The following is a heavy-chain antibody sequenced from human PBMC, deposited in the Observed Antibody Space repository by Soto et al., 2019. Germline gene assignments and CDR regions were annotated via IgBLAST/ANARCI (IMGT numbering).Heavy chain of an antibody. CDR3: ARLGVDVDIVATIPYYFDY. J-gene: IGHJ4*02. D-gene: IGHD5-12*01. CDR1: GGSISSSSYY. V-gene: IGHV4-39*01. CDR2: IYYSGST. Sequence: TSETLSLTCTVSGGSISSSSYYWGWIRQPPGKGLEWIGSIYYSGSTYYNPSLKSRVTISVDTSKNQFSLKLSSVTAADTAVYYCARLGVDVDIVATIPYYFDYWGQGTLVTVSS.